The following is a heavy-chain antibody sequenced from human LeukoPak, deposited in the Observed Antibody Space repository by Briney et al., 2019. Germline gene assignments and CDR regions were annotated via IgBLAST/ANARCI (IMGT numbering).Heavy chain of an antibody. CDR1: GFTFISHW. Sequence: GGSLRLSCAVSGFTFISHWMTWVRQAPGRGLEWLANIKPDGSEKYYVDSVKGRFTISRDNAKNSLYLQMDSLRAADTALYFCARDGSDYVEGDYWGQGTLVTVSS. V-gene: IGHV3-7*01. CDR3: ARDGSDYVEGDY. CDR2: IKPDGSEK. D-gene: IGHD4-17*01. J-gene: IGHJ4*02.